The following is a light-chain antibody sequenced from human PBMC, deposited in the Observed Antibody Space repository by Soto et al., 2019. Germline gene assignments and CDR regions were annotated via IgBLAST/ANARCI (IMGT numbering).Light chain of an antibody. CDR3: QQYGSSHPKT. CDR2: GAS. J-gene: IGKJ1*01. V-gene: IGKV3-20*01. Sequence: EIVLTQSPGTLSLSPGERATLSCRASQSVTGSYLAWYQQKPGQAPRLLIYGASTRATGIPDRFSGSGSGTDFTLTISRLEPEDFAVSDCQQYGSSHPKTCGQGTKVEIK. CDR1: QSVTGSY.